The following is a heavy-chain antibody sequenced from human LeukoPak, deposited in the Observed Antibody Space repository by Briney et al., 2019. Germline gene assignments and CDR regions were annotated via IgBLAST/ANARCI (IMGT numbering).Heavy chain of an antibody. CDR1: GFTFSSYS. CDR2: ISSSSSYI. Sequence: GGSLRLSCAASGFTFSSYSMNWVRQAPGKGLEWVSSISSSSSYIYYADSVKGRFTISRDNAKNSLYLQMNSLRAEDTAVYYCARWELSVGYCTNGVCYYYYMDVWGKGTTVTVSS. D-gene: IGHD2-8*01. J-gene: IGHJ6*03. V-gene: IGHV3-21*01. CDR3: ARWELSVGYCTNGVCYYYYMDV.